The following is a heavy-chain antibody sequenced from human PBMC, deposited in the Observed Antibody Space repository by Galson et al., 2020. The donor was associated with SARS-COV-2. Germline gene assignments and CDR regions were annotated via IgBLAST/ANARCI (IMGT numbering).Heavy chain of an antibody. CDR2: ILYDGSNK. J-gene: IGHJ6*02. D-gene: IGHD4-17*01. V-gene: IGHV3-30-3*01. CDR3: ARDLGDYGDYGGVYGMDV. CDR1: GFTFSSYA. Sequence: TGGSLRLSCAASGFTFSSYAMHWVRQAPGKGLEWVAVILYDGSNKYYADSVKGRFTISRDNSKNTLYLQMNSLRAEDTAVYYCARDLGDYGDYGGVYGMDVWGQGTTVTVSS.